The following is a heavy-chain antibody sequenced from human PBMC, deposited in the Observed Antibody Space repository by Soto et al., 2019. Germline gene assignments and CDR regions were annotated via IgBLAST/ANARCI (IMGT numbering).Heavy chain of an antibody. D-gene: IGHD2-2*01. CDR1: GFTFSSYA. V-gene: IGHV3-30-3*01. Sequence: PGGSLRLSCAASGFTFSSYAMHWVRQASGKGLEWVAVISYDGSNKYYADSVKGRFTISRDNSKNTLYLQMNSLRAEDTAVYYCAKDSNYCSSTSCYSPPNYYYYGMDVWGQGTTVTVSS. CDR2: ISYDGSNK. J-gene: IGHJ6*02. CDR3: AKDSNYCSSTSCYSPPNYYYYGMDV.